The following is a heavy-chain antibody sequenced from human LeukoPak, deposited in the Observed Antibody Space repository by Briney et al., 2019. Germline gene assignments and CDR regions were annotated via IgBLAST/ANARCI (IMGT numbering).Heavy chain of an antibody. CDR2: IYYSGST. Sequence: SQTLSLTCTVSGVSISSGGYYWSWIRQHPGKGLEWIGYIYYSGSTNYNPSLKSRVTISVDTSKNQFSLKLSSVTAADTAVYYCARVRYYDSSGYPPFRYYYYGMDVWGQGTTVTVSS. D-gene: IGHD3-22*01. CDR3: ARVRYYDSSGYPPFRYYYYGMDV. J-gene: IGHJ6*01. V-gene: IGHV4-61*08. CDR1: GVSISSGGYY.